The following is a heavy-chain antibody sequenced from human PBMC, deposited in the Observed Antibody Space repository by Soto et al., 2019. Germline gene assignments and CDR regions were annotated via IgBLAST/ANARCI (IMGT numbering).Heavy chain of an antibody. V-gene: IGHV4-61*01. J-gene: IGHJ5*02. Sequence: SETLSLTCTVSGGSVSSGSYYWSWIRQPPGKGLEWIGYIYYSGSTNYNPSLKSRVTISVDTSKNQFSLKLSSVTAADTAVYYCAREGETSGWYPDWFDPWGQGTLVTVSS. CDR1: GGSVSSGSYY. CDR2: IYYSGST. D-gene: IGHD6-19*01. CDR3: AREGETSGWYPDWFDP.